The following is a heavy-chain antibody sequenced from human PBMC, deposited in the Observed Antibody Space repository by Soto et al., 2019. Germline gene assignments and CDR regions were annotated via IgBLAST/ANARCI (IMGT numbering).Heavy chain of an antibody. CDR2: IWYDGSNK. V-gene: IGHV3-33*01. Sequence: GGSLRLSCAASGFTFSSYGMHWVRQAPGKGLEWVAVIWYDGSNKYYADSVKGRFTISRDNSKNTLYLQMNSLRAEATAVYYCAGDWSWRELPQPAVRGYWGQGTLVTVSS. CDR3: AGDWSWRELPQPAVRGY. CDR1: GFTFSSYG. D-gene: IGHD1-26*01. J-gene: IGHJ4*02.